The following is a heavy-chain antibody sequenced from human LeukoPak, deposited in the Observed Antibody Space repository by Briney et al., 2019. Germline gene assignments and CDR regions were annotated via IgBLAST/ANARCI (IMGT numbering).Heavy chain of an antibody. J-gene: IGHJ6*03. V-gene: IGHV3-11*04. CDR1: GFTFSDYY. D-gene: IGHD4-17*01. CDR2: ISISGSTI. Sequence: GGSLRLSCAASGFTFSDYYMSWIRQAPGKGLEWVSYISISGSTIYYADSVKGRFTISRDNAKNSLSLQMSSLRAEDTAVYYCARDPYNGYYGDDYYYYMDVWGKGTTVTISS. CDR3: ARDPYNGYYGDDYYYYMDV.